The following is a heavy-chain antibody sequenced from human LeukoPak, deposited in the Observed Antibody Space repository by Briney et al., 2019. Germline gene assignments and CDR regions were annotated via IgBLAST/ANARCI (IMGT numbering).Heavy chain of an antibody. CDR1: GFAFSSYW. J-gene: IGHJ4*02. V-gene: IGHV3-7*01. CDR2: IKQDGSEK. D-gene: IGHD2-15*01. Sequence: GGSLRLSCAASGFAFSSYWMSWVRQAPGKGLEWVANIKQDGSEKYYVDSVKGRFTISRDNAKNSLYLQMNSLRAEDTAVYYCARDRVAAAFDYWGQGTLVTVSS. CDR3: ARDRVAAAFDY.